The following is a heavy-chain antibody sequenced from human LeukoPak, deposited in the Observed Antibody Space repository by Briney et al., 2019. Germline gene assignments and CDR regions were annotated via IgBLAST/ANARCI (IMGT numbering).Heavy chain of an antibody. CDR1: GGSFSGYY. J-gene: IGHJ4*02. D-gene: IGHD3-22*01. CDR2: INHSGST. V-gene: IGHV4-34*01. Sequence: SSETLSLTCAVYGGSFSGYYWSWIRQPPGKGLEWIGEINHSGSTNYNPSLKSRATISVDTSKNQFSLKLSSVTAADTAVYYCARESTPYYYDSSGYYGYWGQGTLVTVSS. CDR3: ARESTPYYYDSSGYYGY.